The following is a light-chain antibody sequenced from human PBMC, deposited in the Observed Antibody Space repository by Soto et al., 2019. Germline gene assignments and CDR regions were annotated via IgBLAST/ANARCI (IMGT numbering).Light chain of an antibody. J-gene: IGKJ1*01. CDR3: QQYGRTSWT. V-gene: IGKV3-20*01. CDR1: QSVSTNF. CDR2: GAS. Sequence: EIVLTQSPGTLSLSPGEGATLSCRASQSVSTNFFAWYKQKPGQAPRLLIYGASTRATGIPGRFSGSGSGTDFTLTISRLEPEDFAVYYCQQYGRTSWTLGQGTKVEIK.